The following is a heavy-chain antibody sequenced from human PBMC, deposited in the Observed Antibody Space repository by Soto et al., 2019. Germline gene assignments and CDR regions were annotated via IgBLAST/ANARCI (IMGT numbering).Heavy chain of an antibody. J-gene: IGHJ4*02. CDR3: TLRQDSSRGPIY. V-gene: IGHV2-5*01. CDR2: GA. D-gene: IGHD6-13*01. Sequence: QITLKESGPTLVKPTETLTLTCSVSGFSLSTSGRTLGWIRQPPGKAPEWLALGAQYSQSLQSRVTFTKDTSKNQVVLTLTDMDPADTATYYCTLRQDSSRGPIYWGQGILGTVSS. CDR1: GFSLSTSGRT.